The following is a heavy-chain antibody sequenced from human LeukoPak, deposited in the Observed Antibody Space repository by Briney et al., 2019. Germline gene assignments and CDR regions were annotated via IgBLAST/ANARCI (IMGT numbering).Heavy chain of an antibody. J-gene: IGHJ4*02. CDR1: GFTFTRHW. V-gene: IGHV3-7*01. Sequence: GESLTLSCAASGFTFTRHWMGWVRQAPGKGLEWVASVKKDGNQYSVDSVKGRFIISRDNARNSLSLQMSSLRVEDTAIYFCARGPDYGDRLDYFDYWGQGTLVSVPS. CDR3: ARGPDYGDRLDYFDY. CDR2: VKKDGNQ. D-gene: IGHD4-17*01.